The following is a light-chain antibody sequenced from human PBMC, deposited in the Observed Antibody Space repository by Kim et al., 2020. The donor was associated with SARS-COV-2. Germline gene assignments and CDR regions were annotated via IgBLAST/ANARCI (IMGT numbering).Light chain of an antibody. CDR3: QQYNKWPYT. Sequence: SVSAAEQSPLSCTASQCVPTDLAWYQHKPGQAPRLLISDASARATGLPVRFSGSGSGTEFTLTITSLQSEDFAVYFCQQYNKWPYTFGQGTKLEI. J-gene: IGKJ2*01. CDR2: DAS. V-gene: IGKV3-15*01. CDR1: QCVPTD.